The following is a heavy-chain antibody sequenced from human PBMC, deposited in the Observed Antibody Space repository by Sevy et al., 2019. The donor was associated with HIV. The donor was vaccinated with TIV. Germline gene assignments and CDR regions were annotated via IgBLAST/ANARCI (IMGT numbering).Heavy chain of an antibody. V-gene: IGHV1-18*04. D-gene: IGHD3-10*01. CDR1: GYTFTSYG. CDR2: ISAYNGNT. Sequence: ASVKVSCKASGYTFTSYGISWVRQAPGQGLEWMGWISAYNGNTNYAQKLQGRVTMTTDTSTSTAYMGLRSLRSDDTAMYYCARPLHYYGSGSYYTAFDYWGQGTLVTVSS. CDR3: ARPLHYYGSGSYYTAFDY. J-gene: IGHJ4*02.